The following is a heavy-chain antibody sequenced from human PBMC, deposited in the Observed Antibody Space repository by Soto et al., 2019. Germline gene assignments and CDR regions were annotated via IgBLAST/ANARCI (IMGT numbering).Heavy chain of an antibody. CDR2: ISVSGDST. V-gene: IGHV3-23*01. Sequence: GGSLRLSCAASGFTFSTYAMNWVRQAPGKGLEWVSTISVSGDSTYYADSVKGRFAISRDNSKNTLYLQMNSLRDEDTAVYYCARDLPTVTTVSGYGMDVWGQGTTVTVSS. CDR1: GFTFSTYA. CDR3: ARDLPTVTTVSGYGMDV. D-gene: IGHD4-4*01. J-gene: IGHJ6*02.